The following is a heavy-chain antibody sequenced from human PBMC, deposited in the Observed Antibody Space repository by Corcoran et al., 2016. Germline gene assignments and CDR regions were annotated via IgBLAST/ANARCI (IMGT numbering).Heavy chain of an antibody. J-gene: IGHJ3*02. Sequence: QVTLKESGPVLVKPTETLTLTCTVSGFSLRNARMGVSWIRQPPGKALEWLAHIFSNDEKSYSTSLKRRLTISKDTSKSQVVLTMTNMDPVDTATYYCARIPSSADYGDYGYDIGGQGTMVTVSS. V-gene: IGHV2-26*01. D-gene: IGHD4-17*01. CDR2: IFSNDEK. CDR1: GFSLRNARMG. CDR3: ARIPSSADYGDYGYDI.